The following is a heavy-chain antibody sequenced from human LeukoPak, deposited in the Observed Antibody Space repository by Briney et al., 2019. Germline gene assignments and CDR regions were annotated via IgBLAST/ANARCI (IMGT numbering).Heavy chain of an antibody. CDR1: GFTFSSYA. D-gene: IGHD3-22*01. Sequence: QPGGSLRLSCAASGFTFSSYAMSWVRQAPGKGPEWVSAISGSGGSTYYADSVKGRFTISRDNSKNTLYLQMNSLRAEDTAVYYCAKSSDYYDSSGYFGAFDIWGQGTMVTVSS. CDR2: ISGSGGST. V-gene: IGHV3-23*01. J-gene: IGHJ3*02. CDR3: AKSSDYYDSSGYFGAFDI.